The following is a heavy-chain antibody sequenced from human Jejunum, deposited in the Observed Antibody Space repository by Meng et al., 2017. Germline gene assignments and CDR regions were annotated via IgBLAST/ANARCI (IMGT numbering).Heavy chain of an antibody. CDR3: ARRSLGEMSGDPDY. CDR1: GYSFMPYA. D-gene: IGHD3-16*01. CDR2: INTYSGSP. J-gene: IGHJ4*02. Sequence: QVQLVQSGSELKNPGASVTVSCKASGYSFMPYALNWVRQAPGQGLEWMGWINTYSGSPTYAQGFTGRFVFSLDTSVSTAYLQINNLQSDDTAVYYCARRSLGEMSGDPDYWGQGTLVTVSS. V-gene: IGHV7-4-1*02.